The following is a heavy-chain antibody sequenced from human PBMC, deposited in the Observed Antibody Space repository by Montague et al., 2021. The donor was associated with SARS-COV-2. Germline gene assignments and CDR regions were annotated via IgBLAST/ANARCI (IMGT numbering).Heavy chain of an antibody. CDR2: IDWDDDK. CDR3: ARDYIAAAGIYHYYYGMDV. Sequence: PALVKPTQTLTLTCTFSGFSLSTSGMCVSWIRQPPGKALEWLARIDWDDDKYYNTSLKTRLTISKDTSKNQVVLTMTNMDPVDTATYYCARDYIAAAGIYHYYYGMDVWGQGTTVTVSS. V-gene: IGHV2-70*11. CDR1: GFSLSTSGMC. J-gene: IGHJ6*02. D-gene: IGHD6-13*01.